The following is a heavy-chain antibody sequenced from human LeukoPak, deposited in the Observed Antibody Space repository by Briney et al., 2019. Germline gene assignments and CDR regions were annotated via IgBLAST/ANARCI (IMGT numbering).Heavy chain of an antibody. D-gene: IGHD4-11*01. CDR2: VCGSGGST. V-gene: IGHV3-23*01. CDR3: AKEGSGGLEDYTADY. CDR1: GFTLSSDA. J-gene: IGHJ4*02. Sequence: PRRSLRLSCAASGFTLSSDAMSSVRQAPGKGVGWVSAVCGSGGSTYYADSVKGRFAISRDNSKNTLYLQMNSLRAEDTAVYYCAKEGSGGLEDYTADYWGQGTLVTVSS.